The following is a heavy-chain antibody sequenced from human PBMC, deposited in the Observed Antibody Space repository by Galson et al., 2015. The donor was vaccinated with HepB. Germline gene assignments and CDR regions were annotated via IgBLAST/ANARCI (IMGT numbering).Heavy chain of an antibody. CDR1: GDSVSSNSAA. J-gene: IGHJ4*02. D-gene: IGHD3-10*01. V-gene: IGHV6-1*01. CDR2: TYYRSKWHN. Sequence: CAISGDSVSSNSAAWNWIRQSPSRGLEWLGRTYYRSKWHNDYTVSVKSRITVNADTSMNQFSLRMSSVTAADTAVYYCTRGYTKAWYGVGYWGQGILVTASS. CDR3: TRGYTKAWYGVGY.